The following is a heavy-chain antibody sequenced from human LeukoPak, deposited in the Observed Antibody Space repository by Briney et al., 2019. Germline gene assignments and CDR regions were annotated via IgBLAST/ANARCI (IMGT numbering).Heavy chain of an antibody. J-gene: IGHJ4*02. CDR3: TTVPSAREDY. D-gene: IGHD1-26*01. CDR2: IKSNADGGTV. V-gene: IGHV3-15*01. CDR1: GFTVTHAW. Sequence: GGSLRLSCAVSGFTVTHAWMTWVRQVPGKGLEWIGRIKSNADGGTVDYAASVKGRFTLSRDDSVDTLYLQMDSLNTGDSGVYYCTTVPSAREDYWGQGTLVTVSS.